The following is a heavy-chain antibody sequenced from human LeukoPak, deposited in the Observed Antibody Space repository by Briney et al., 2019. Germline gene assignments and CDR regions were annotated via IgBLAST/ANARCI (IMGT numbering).Heavy chain of an antibody. Sequence: SETLSLTCAVYGGSFSGYYWGWIRQPPWKGLEWIGSIYYSGSTYYNPSLKSRVTISVDTSKNQFSLKLSSVTAADTAVYYCASLALRKRHFDYWGQGTLVTVSS. CDR3: ASLALRKRHFDY. V-gene: IGHV4-34*01. D-gene: IGHD5-24*01. J-gene: IGHJ4*02. CDR2: IYYSGST. CDR1: GGSFSGYY.